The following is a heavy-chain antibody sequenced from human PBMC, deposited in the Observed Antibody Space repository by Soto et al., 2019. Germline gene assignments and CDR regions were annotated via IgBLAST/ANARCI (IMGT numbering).Heavy chain of an antibody. Sequence: SQTLSLTXAVYGGSFSGYYWSWIRQPPGKGLEWIGEINHSGSTNYNPSLKSRVTISVDTSKNQFSLKLSSVTAADTAVYYCVRGATYYDFWSGSRYYYGMDVWGQGTTVT. V-gene: IGHV4-34*01. D-gene: IGHD3-3*01. J-gene: IGHJ6*02. CDR2: INHSGST. CDR1: GGSFSGYY. CDR3: VRGATYYDFWSGSRYYYGMDV.